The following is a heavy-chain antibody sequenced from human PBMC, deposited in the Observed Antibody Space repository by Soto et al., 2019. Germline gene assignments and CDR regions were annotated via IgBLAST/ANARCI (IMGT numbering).Heavy chain of an antibody. V-gene: IGHV3-74*01. CDR3: ARPAYPAADNEYFDY. CDR2: INSDGSST. D-gene: IGHD2-2*01. J-gene: IGHJ4*02. Sequence: GGSLRLSCAASGFTFSSYWMHWVRQAPGKGLVWVSRINSDGSSTSYADSVKGRFTISRDNAKNTLYLQMNSLRAEDTAVYYCARPAYPAADNEYFDYWGQGTLVTVSS. CDR1: GFTFSSYW.